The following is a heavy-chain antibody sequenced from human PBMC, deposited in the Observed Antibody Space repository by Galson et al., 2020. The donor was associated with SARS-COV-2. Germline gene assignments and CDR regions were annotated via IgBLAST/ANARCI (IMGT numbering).Heavy chain of an antibody. Sequence: ASVKVSCKASGYTFTSYYMHWVRQAPGQGLEWMGIINPSGGSTSYAQKFQGRVTMTRDTSTSTVYMELSSLRSEDTAVYYCARVDWYLGDGSNRDGYNYGDYWGQGTLVTVSS. CDR2: INPSGGST. CDR3: ARVDWYLGDGSNRDGYNYGDY. V-gene: IGHV1-46*01. J-gene: IGHJ4*02. D-gene: IGHD5-12*01. CDR1: GYTFTSYY.